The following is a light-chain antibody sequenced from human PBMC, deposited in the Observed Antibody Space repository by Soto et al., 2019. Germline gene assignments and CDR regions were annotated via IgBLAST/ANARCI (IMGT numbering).Light chain of an antibody. J-gene: IGLJ1*01. CDR1: SSNIGGNS. CDR2: DDN. Sequence: VLTQPPSVSAAPGHKVTISCSGSSSNIGGNSVSWYQQLPGTAPKLLIYDDNKRPSGIPDRFSGSKSGTSATLGITGFQTGDEADYYCGSWDSSLSACVFGTGTKVTVL. CDR3: GSWDSSLSACV. V-gene: IGLV1-51*01.